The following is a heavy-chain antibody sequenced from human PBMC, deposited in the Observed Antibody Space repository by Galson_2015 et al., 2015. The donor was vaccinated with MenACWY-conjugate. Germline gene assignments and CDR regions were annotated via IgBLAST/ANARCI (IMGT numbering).Heavy chain of an antibody. CDR2: INAGNGNT. CDR1: GYTFTNYA. V-gene: IGHV1-3*01. CDR3: ARGIVVAPAASWGDYYYGMDV. Sequence: SVKVSCKASGYTFTNYAMHWVRQAPGQRLEWMGWINAGNGNTKYSQKFQGRVTITSDTSASTAYMELSSLRSEDTAVYYCARGIVVAPAASWGDYYYGMDVWGQGTTVTVSS. J-gene: IGHJ6*02. D-gene: IGHD2-2*01.